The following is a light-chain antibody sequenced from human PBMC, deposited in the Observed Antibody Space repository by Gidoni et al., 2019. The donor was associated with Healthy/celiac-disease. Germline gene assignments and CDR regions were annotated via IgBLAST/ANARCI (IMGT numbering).Light chain of an antibody. CDR2: DAS. V-gene: IGKV3-11*01. CDR1: QSVSSY. CDR3: QQRSNWPPRIT. Sequence: EIVLTQSPATLSLSPGERATLSCRASQSVSSYLAWYQQKPGQAPRLLIYDASNRATGIPARFSGSGSGTDFTLTISSLEPDDFAVYYCQQRSNWPPRITFXGXTKVEIK. J-gene: IGKJ4*01.